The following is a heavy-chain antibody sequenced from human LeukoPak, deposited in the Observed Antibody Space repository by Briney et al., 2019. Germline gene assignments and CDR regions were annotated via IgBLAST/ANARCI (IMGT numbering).Heavy chain of an antibody. D-gene: IGHD3-9*01. CDR3: AKSHGNPIFDY. CDR2: ISYDESDK. Sequence: PGGSLRLSCAASGFTFSNYGMHWVRQAPGKGLEWVAVISYDESDKYYADSVKGRFTISRDNSKNTLYLQMNSLRAEDTAVYYCAKSHGNPIFDYWGQGTLVTVSS. J-gene: IGHJ4*02. V-gene: IGHV3-30*18. CDR1: GFTFSNYG.